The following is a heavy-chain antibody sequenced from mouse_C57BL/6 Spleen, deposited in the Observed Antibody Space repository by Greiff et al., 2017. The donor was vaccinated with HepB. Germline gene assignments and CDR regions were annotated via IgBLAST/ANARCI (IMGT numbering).Heavy chain of an antibody. CDR1: GFNIKDYY. Sequence: EVQLVESGAELVKPGASVKLSCTASGFNIKDYYMHWVKQRTEQGLEWIGRIDPEDGETKYAPKFQGRATITADKSSNTAYLQLSSLTSEDTAVYYCARRDYVEEAFDYWGQGTTLTVSS. CDR2: IDPEDGET. D-gene: IGHD2-4*01. CDR3: ARRDYVEEAFDY. J-gene: IGHJ2*01. V-gene: IGHV14-2*01.